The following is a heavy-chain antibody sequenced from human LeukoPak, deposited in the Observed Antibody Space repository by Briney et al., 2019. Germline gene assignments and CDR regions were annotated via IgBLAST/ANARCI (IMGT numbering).Heavy chain of an antibody. V-gene: IGHV4-30-4*08. J-gene: IGHJ3*02. CDR2: IYYSGST. CDR3: ARDKVGGYGPLDAFDI. D-gene: IGHD5-12*01. CDR1: GGSISSGDYY. Sequence: PSETLSLTCTVSGGSISSGDYYWRWIRQPPGKGLEWIGYIYYSGSTYYNPSLKSRVTISVDTSKNQFSLKLSSVTAADTAVYYCARDKVGGYGPLDAFDIWGQGTMVTVSS.